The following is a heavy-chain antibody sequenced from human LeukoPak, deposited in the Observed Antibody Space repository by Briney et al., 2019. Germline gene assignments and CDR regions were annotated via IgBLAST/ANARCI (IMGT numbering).Heavy chain of an antibody. V-gene: IGHV4-34*01. D-gene: IGHD2-2*01. CDR1: GGSFSGYY. CDR3: ARGGQYQLLWGGNWFDP. CDR2: INHSGST. Sequence: SETLSLTCAVYGGSFSGYYWSWIRQPAGKGLEWIGEINHSGSTSYNPSLKSRVTMSVDTSKNQFSLKLSSVTAADTAVYYCARGGQYQLLWGGNWFDPWGQGTLSPSPQ. J-gene: IGHJ5*02.